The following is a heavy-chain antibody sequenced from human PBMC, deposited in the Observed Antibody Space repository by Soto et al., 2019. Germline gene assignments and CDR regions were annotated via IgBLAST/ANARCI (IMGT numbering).Heavy chain of an antibody. CDR2: IYHSGST. J-gene: IGHJ5*02. Sequence: QLQLQESGSGLVKPSQTLSLTCAVSGGSISSGGYSWSWIRQPPGKGLEWIGYIYHSGSTYYNPSLNSRVTISVDRSKNQFSLKLSSVTAADTAVYYCARGRGYCISTSCYGGNWFDPWGQGTLVTVSS. CDR3: ARGRGYCISTSCYGGNWFDP. V-gene: IGHV4-30-2*01. CDR1: GGSISSGGYS. D-gene: IGHD2-2*01.